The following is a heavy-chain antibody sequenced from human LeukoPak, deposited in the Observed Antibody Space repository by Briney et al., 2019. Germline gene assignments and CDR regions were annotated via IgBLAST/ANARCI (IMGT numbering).Heavy chain of an antibody. Sequence: PGGSLRLSCAASGFTFSSYAMSWVRQAPGEGLEWVSAISGSGVSTYYADSVKGRFTISRDNSKNTLYLQMNSLRAEDTAVYYCAKGVGYCSGGSCQQFDYWGQGTLVTVSS. CDR2: ISGSGVST. D-gene: IGHD2-15*01. CDR3: AKGVGYCSGGSCQQFDY. V-gene: IGHV3-23*01. CDR1: GFTFSSYA. J-gene: IGHJ4*02.